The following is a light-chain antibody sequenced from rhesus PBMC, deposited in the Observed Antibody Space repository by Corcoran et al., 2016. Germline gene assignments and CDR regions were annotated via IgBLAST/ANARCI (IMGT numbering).Light chain of an antibody. Sequence: DIQMSQSPSSLSASVGDRVTITCRASQGISSYLNWYQQKPGKAPTLLIYYANNLPSGVPSMFTGSGSGTDYTLPISSLQPDEFATYYCQQGYSAPYSFGQGTKVEI. CDR2: YAN. CDR3: QQGYSAPYS. V-gene: IGKV1-32*03. J-gene: IGKJ2*01. CDR1: QGISSY.